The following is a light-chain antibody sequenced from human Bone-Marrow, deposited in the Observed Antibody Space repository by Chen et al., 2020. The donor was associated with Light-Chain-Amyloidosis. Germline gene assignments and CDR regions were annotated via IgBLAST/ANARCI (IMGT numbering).Light chain of an antibody. CDR3: QQYNNWPLFT. CDR2: GAS. J-gene: IGKJ3*01. Sequence: EIVMTQSPATLSVSPGERATLSCRASQSVSSNLAWYQQKPGQAPRLLIYGASTRATGIPARFSVSGSGTEFTLTISSLQSEDFAVYYCQQYNNWPLFTFGPGTKVDIK. CDR1: QSVSSN. V-gene: IGKV3-15*01.